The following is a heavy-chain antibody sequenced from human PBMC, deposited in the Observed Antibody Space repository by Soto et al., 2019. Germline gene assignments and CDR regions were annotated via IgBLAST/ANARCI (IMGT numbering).Heavy chain of an antibody. CDR3: ARVSGIAVAEV. Sequence: QVQLVQSGAEVKKPGASVKVSCKASGYTFTSYAMHWVRQAPGQRLEWMGWINAGNVNTKYSQKFQGRVTITRDTSASTAYMELSSLRSEDTAVYYCARVSGIAVAEVWGQGTLVTVSS. CDR1: GYTFTSYA. CDR2: INAGNVNT. J-gene: IGHJ4*02. D-gene: IGHD6-19*01. V-gene: IGHV1-3*01.